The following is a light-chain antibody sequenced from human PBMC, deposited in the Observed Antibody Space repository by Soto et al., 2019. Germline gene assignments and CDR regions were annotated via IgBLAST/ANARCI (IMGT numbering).Light chain of an antibody. Sequence: DIQMTQSPSSXSASVGDRVTLTCRASQSISTYLNWYQQKPGKAPDLLIYTASSLESGVPSRFSGSGSGTDFTLTISSLQPEDFATYFCQQSYSRPRTFGQGTKVDNK. CDR2: TAS. CDR1: QSISTY. CDR3: QQSYSRPRT. V-gene: IGKV1-39*01. J-gene: IGKJ1*01.